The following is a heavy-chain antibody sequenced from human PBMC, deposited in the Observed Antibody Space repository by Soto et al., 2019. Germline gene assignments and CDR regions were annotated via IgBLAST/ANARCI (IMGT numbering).Heavy chain of an antibody. J-gene: IGHJ6*04. V-gene: IGHV4-59*01. CDR1: GGSISSYY. D-gene: IGHD4-4*01. CDR3: ARSPGAGPTQFFFYTKE. CDR2: IYYSGST. Sequence: SETLSLTCTASGGSISSYYWSWIRQPPGKGLEWIGYIYYSGSTNYNPSLKSRVTISVDTSKNQFSLKLSSVTAADTAVYYCARSPGAGPTQFFFYTKEWGKETTLTISS.